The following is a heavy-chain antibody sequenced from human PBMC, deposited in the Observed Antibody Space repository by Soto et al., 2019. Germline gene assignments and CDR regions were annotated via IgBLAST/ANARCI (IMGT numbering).Heavy chain of an antibody. CDR2: IYYSGST. CDR3: ARDRAGYYYGSGSYHWFDP. V-gene: IGHV4-59*01. J-gene: IGHJ5*02. D-gene: IGHD3-10*01. CDR1: GGSISSYY. Sequence: SETLSLTCTVSGGSISSYYWSWIRQPPGKGLEWIGYIYYSGSTNYNPSLKSRVTISVDTSKNQFSLKLSSVTAADTAVYYCARDRAGYYYGSGSYHWFDPWGQGTLVTVSS.